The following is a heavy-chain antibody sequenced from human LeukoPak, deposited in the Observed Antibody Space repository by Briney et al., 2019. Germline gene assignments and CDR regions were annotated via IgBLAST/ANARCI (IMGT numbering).Heavy chain of an antibody. J-gene: IGHJ5*02. CDR2: IIPIFGTA. CDR1: GYTFTSYD. V-gene: IGHV1-69*13. D-gene: IGHD5-18*01. CDR3: ASLGYSYA. Sequence: GASVKVSCKASGYTFTSYDINWVRQAPGQGLEWMGGIIPIFGTANYAQKFQGRVTITADESTSTAYMELSSLRSEDTAVYYCASLGYSYAWGQGTLVTVSS.